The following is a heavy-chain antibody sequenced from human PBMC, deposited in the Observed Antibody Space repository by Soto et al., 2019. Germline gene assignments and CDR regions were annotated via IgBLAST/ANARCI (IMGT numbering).Heavy chain of an antibody. CDR1: GYTFTSYG. CDR2: ISAYNGNT. CDR3: AIDRKEREVVHTSCFDP. V-gene: IGHV1-18*01. J-gene: IGHJ5*02. Sequence: QVQLVQSGAEVKKPGASVKVSCKASGYTFTSYGISWVRQAPGQGLEWLGWISAYNGNTNYARKRKGSVTMTTDTTTSTAYMELRSLRSNDTDVYYCAIDRKEREVVHTSCFDPWGQRNLGTVSS. D-gene: IGHD2-15*01.